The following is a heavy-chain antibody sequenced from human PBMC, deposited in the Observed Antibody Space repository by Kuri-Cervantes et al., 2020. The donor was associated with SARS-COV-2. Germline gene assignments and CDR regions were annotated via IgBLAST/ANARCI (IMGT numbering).Heavy chain of an antibody. CDR2: IIPIFGTA. CDR1: GGTFSSYT. CDR3: ASTGYDFWSHRGSVDY. Sequence: SVKVSCKASGGTFSSYTISWVRQAPGQGLEWMGGIIPIFGTANYAQKFQGRVTNTADKSTSTAYMELSSLRSEDTAVYYCASTGYDFWSHRGSVDYWGQGTLVTVSS. D-gene: IGHD3-3*01. J-gene: IGHJ4*02. V-gene: IGHV1-69*06.